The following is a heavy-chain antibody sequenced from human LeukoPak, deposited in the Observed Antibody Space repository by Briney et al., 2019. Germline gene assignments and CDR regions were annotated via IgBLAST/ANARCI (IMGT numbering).Heavy chain of an antibody. CDR2: MYNSGSS. Sequence: PSETLSLTCTVSGGSISSYYWSWIRQSAGKGLEWIGRMYNSGSSNYNPSLKSRVTMPVDTSKNQFSLKLRSVTAADTALYYCARGSSWFMYFEHWGQGTLVTVSS. V-gene: IGHV4-4*07. CDR1: GGSISSYY. D-gene: IGHD6-13*01. J-gene: IGHJ1*01. CDR3: ARGSSWFMYFEH.